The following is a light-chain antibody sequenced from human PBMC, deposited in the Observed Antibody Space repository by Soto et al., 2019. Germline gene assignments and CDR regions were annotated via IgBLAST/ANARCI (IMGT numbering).Light chain of an antibody. J-gene: IGKJ4*01. CDR2: GAS. V-gene: IGKV1-39*01. CDR1: MRISNY. CDR3: QQSHSTPLT. Sequence: DIQLIQSPSSLSASVGDRVTITCRAKMRISNYLNWYQQRPGKAPKLLISGASTLQSGVPSRFSGSESGADFTLTISSLQPDDSATYYCQQSHSTPLTFGGGTKLEIK.